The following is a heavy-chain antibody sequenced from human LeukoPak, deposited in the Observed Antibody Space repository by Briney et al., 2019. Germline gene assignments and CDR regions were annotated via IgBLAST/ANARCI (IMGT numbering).Heavy chain of an antibody. CDR3: ASLPVGY. Sequence: SETLSLTCTVSGGSISSSSYYWGWIRQPPGKGLEWIGSIYYSGMTYYNPSLKSRVTISVDTSKKQFSLKLSSVTAADKAVYYCASLPVGYWGQGTLVTVSS. J-gene: IGHJ4*02. V-gene: IGHV4-39*01. CDR1: GGSISSSSYY. D-gene: IGHD4-23*01. CDR2: IYYSGMT.